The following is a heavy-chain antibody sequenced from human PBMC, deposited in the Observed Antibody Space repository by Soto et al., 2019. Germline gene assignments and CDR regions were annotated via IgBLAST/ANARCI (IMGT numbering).Heavy chain of an antibody. CDR3: ARPLAYCGGDCYSPFYY. J-gene: IGHJ4*02. Sequence: GGSLRLSCAASGFTFSSYGMHWVRQAPGKGLEWVAVIWYDGSNKYYADSVKGRFTISRDNSKNTLYLQMNSLRAEDTAVYYCARPLAYCGGDCYSPFYYWGQGTLVTVSS. CDR1: GFTFSSYG. CDR2: IWYDGSNK. D-gene: IGHD2-21*02. V-gene: IGHV3-33*01.